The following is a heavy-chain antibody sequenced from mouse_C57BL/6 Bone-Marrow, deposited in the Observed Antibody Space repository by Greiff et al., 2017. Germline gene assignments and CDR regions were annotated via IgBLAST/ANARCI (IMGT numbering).Heavy chain of an antibody. V-gene: IGHV1-42*01. CDR3: ARTPITTAPYAMDY. D-gene: IGHD1-1*01. CDR2: INPSTGGT. Sequence: VQLQQSGPELVKPGASVKISCKASGYSFTGYYMNWVKQSPEKSLEWIGEINPSTGGTTYNQKFKANATLTVDKSSSTAYMQLKSLTSEDSAVYYCARTPITTAPYAMDYWGQGTSVTVSS. CDR1: GYSFTGYY. J-gene: IGHJ4*01.